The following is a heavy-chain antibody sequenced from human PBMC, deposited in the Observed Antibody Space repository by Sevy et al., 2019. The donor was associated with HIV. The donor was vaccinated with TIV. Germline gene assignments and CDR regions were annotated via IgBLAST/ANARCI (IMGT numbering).Heavy chain of an antibody. V-gene: IGHV3-23*01. J-gene: IGHJ6*02. CDR1: GFTFSSYA. CDR2: ISGSGGST. Sequence: GGSLRLSYAASGFTFSSYAMSWVRQAPGKGLEWVSAISGSGGSTYYADSVKGRFTISRDNSKNTLYLQMNSLRAEDTAVYYCAKSLARYCSSTSCYTDYYYGMDVWGQGTTVTVSS. D-gene: IGHD2-2*02. CDR3: AKSLARYCSSTSCYTDYYYGMDV.